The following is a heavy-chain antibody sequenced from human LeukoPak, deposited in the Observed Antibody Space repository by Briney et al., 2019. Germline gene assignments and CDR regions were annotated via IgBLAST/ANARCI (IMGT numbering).Heavy chain of an antibody. CDR1: GGSFGGYY. CDR3: ARLAVTADFDY. CDR2: INHSGST. J-gene: IGHJ4*02. V-gene: IGHV4-34*01. Sequence: SETLSLTCAVYGGSFGGYYWSWIRQPPGKGLEWIGEINHSGSTNYNPSLKSRVTISVDASKNQFSLKLSSVTAADTAVYYCARLAVTADFDYWGQGTLVTVSS. D-gene: IGHD2-21*02.